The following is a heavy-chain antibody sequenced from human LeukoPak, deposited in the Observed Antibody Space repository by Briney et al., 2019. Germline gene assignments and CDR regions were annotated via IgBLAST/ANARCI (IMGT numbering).Heavy chain of an antibody. V-gene: IGHV3-7*01. J-gene: IGHJ4*02. D-gene: IGHD5-12*01. CDR3: ARDGYEREGDY. CDR2: IKQDGSEK. CDR1: EFTFSSYW. Sequence: GGSLRLSCAASEFTFSSYWMSWVRQAPGKGLEWVANIKQDGSEKYYVDSVKGRFTIPRDNAKNSLYLQMNSLRAEDTAVYYCARDGYEREGDYWGQGTLVTVSS.